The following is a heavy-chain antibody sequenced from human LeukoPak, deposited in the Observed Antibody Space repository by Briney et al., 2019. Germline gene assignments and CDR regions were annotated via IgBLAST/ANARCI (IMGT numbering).Heavy chain of an antibody. CDR1: GFTFSSYG. CDR3: TKAPAGPEYSSSWKFGYNWFDP. Sequence: GGSLRLSCAASGFTFSSYGMSWVRQAPGKGLEWVSAIGGIGDKTYYADSVKGRFTISRDNSKNTLYLQMNSLRAEDTAIYYCTKAPAGPEYSSSWKFGYNWFDPWGQGTLVTVSS. J-gene: IGHJ5*02. V-gene: IGHV3-23*01. CDR2: IGGIGDKT. D-gene: IGHD6-13*01.